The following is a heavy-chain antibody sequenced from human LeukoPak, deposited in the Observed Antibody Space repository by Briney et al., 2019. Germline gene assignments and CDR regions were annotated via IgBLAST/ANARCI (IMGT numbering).Heavy chain of an antibody. Sequence: SETLSLTCAVYGGSFSGYYWSWIRQPPGKGLEWIGEINHSGSTNYNPSLKSRVTISVDTSKNQFSLKLSSVTAADTAVYYCARSAAADYWGQGTLVTVSS. D-gene: IGHD6-13*01. V-gene: IGHV4-34*01. CDR2: INHSGST. CDR1: GGSFSGYY. CDR3: ARSAAADY. J-gene: IGHJ4*02.